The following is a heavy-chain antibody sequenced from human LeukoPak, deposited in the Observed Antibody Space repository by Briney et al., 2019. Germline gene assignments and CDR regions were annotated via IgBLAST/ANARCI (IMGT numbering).Heavy chain of an antibody. CDR1: GFTFSSYS. Sequence: GGSLRLSCAASGFTFSSYSMNWVRQAPGKGLEWVSSISSSSSYIYYADSVKGRFTISKDNAKNSLYLQMNSLRAEDTAVYYCARDGQNRAFDYWGQGTLVTVSS. V-gene: IGHV3-21*01. CDR2: ISSSSSYI. CDR3: ARDGQNRAFDY. J-gene: IGHJ4*02.